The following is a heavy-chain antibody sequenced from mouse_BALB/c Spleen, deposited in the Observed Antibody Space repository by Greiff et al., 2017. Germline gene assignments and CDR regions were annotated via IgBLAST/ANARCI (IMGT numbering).Heavy chain of an antibody. CDR3: ARWSQDPFFDN. Sequence: VKLVESGAELMKPGASVKISCKATGYTFSSYWIEWVKQRPGHGLEWIGEILPGSGSTNYNEKFKGKATFTADTSSNTAYMQLSSLTSEDSAVYYCARWSQDPFFDNWGQGTTLTVSS. CDR2: ILPGSGST. J-gene: IGHJ2*01. CDR1: GYTFSSYW. V-gene: IGHV1-9*01.